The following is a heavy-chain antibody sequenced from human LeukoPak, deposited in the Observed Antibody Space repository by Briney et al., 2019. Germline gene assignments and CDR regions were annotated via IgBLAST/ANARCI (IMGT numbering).Heavy chain of an antibody. J-gene: IGHJ5*02. Sequence: SETLSLTCAVYGGSFSGYYWSWIRQPPGKGLEWIGEINHSGSTNYNPSLKSRVTISVDTPKNQFSLKLSSVTAADTAVYYCARCGIAAAGRFDPWGQGTLVTVSS. CDR3: ARCGIAAAGRFDP. D-gene: IGHD6-13*01. V-gene: IGHV4-34*01. CDR1: GGSFSGYY. CDR2: INHSGST.